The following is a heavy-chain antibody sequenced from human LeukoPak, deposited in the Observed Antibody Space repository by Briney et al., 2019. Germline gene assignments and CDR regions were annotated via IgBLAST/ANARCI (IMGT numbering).Heavy chain of an antibody. Sequence: GGSLRLSCAASRFTFSSYAMSWVRQAPGMGLEWVSSIGSSGDITYYADSVKGRFTISRDNSKNTLYLQMNSLRAEDTAVYYCARDIDNGDYVVYWGQGTLVTVSS. CDR2: IGSSGDIT. J-gene: IGHJ4*02. CDR3: ARDIDNGDYVVY. CDR1: RFTFSSYA. V-gene: IGHV3-23*01. D-gene: IGHD4-17*01.